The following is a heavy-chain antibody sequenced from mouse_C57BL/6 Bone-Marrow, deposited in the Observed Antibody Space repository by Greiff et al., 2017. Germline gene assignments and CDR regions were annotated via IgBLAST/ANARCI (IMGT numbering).Heavy chain of an antibody. J-gene: IGHJ1*03. CDR1: GYTFTSYW. D-gene: IGHD3-3*01. Sequence: QVQLQQPGAELVKPGASVKLSCKASGYTFTSYWMQWVKQRPGQGLEWIGEIDPSDSYTNYNQKFKGKATLTVDTSSSTAYMQLSSLTSEDSAVYYSAREGPRWYFDVWGTGTTVTVSS. V-gene: IGHV1-50*01. CDR3: AREGPRWYFDV. CDR2: IDPSDSYT.